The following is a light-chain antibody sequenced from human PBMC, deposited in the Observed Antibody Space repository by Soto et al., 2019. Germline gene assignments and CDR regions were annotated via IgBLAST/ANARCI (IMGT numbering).Light chain of an antibody. J-gene: IGKJ1*01. CDR3: QQRSNWR. V-gene: IGKV3-11*01. Sequence: EIVLTQSPATLSLSPGERATLSCRASQSVSSYLAWYQQKPGQAPRLLIYDAANRATVIPARFSGGGPGADFAHTISSLGPVAFAVYYCQQRSNWRFRQGTKVEIK. CDR1: QSVSSY. CDR2: DAA.